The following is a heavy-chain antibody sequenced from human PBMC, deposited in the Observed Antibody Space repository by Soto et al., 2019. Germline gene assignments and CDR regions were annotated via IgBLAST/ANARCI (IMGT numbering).Heavy chain of an antibody. D-gene: IGHD6-19*01. CDR3: ARAQNGYSSGWYPTGGMDV. CDR2: IWYDGSNK. CDR1: GFTFSSYG. Sequence: QVQLVESGGGVVQPGRSLRLSCAASGFTFSSYGMHWVRQAPGKGLEWVAVIWYDGSNKYYADSVKGRFTISRDNSKNTLYLQMNSLRAEDTAVYYCARAQNGYSSGWYPTGGMDVWGQGTTVTVSS. J-gene: IGHJ6*02. V-gene: IGHV3-33*01.